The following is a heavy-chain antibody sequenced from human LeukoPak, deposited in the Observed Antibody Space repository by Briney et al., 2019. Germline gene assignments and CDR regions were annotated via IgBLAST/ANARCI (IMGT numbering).Heavy chain of an antibody. CDR1: GFTFSSYW. CDR2: INTDGSST. V-gene: IGHV3-74*01. CDR3: ARVRYYDFWSGPFDY. Sequence: PGGSLRLSCAASGFTFSSYWMHWVRQAPGKGLVWVSRINTDGSSTSYADSVKGRFTISRDNAKNTLYLQMSSLRAEDTAVYYCARVRYYDFWSGPFDYWGQGTLVTVSS. J-gene: IGHJ4*02. D-gene: IGHD3-3*01.